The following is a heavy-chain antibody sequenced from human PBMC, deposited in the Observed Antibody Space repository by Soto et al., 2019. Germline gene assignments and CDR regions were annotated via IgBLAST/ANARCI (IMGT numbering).Heavy chain of an antibody. CDR1: GYTFTGYA. J-gene: IGHJ4*02. D-gene: IGHD6-19*01. CDR2: INAGNGNT. CDR3: ARAVAVPADFDY. Sequence: QVQLVQSGAEEKKPGASVKVSCKASGYTFTGYAMHWVRQAPGQRLEWMGWINAGNGNTKYSQKFQGRVTITRDTSASTAYMELSSLRSEDTAVYYCARAVAVPADFDYWGQGTLVIVSS. V-gene: IGHV1-3*05.